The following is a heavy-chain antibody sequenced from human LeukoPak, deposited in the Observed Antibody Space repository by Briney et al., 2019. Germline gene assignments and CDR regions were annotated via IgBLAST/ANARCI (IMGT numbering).Heavy chain of an antibody. CDR1: GFTFSSYG. Sequence: PGGSLRLSCAASGFTFSSYGMPWVRQAPGKGLEWVAVIWYDGSNKYYADSVKGRFTISRDNSKNTLYLQMNSLRAEDTAVYYCARDLGRRTLYYFDYWGQGTLVTVSS. D-gene: IGHD1-26*01. J-gene: IGHJ4*02. CDR2: IWYDGSNK. CDR3: ARDLGRRTLYYFDY. V-gene: IGHV3-33*01.